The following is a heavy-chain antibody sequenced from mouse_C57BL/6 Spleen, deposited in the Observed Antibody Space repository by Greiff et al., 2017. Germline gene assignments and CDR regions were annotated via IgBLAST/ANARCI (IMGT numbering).Heavy chain of an antibody. V-gene: IGHV1-64*01. CDR1: GYTFTSYW. D-gene: IGHD1-1*01. CDR2: IHPNSGST. CDR3: AKNYYGSNYAMDY. J-gene: IGHJ4*01. Sequence: QVQLQQPGAELVKPGASVKSSCKASGYTFTSYWMHWVKQRPGQGLEWIGMIHPNSGSTNYNEKFKSKATLTVDKSSSTAYMQLSSLTSEDSAVYYCAKNYYGSNYAMDYWGQGTSVTVSS.